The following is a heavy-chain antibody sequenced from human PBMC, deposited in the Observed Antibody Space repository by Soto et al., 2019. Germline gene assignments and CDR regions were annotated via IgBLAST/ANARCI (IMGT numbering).Heavy chain of an antibody. V-gene: IGHV4-59*01. Sequence: PSETLSLTCTVSGGSISSYYWSWIRQPPGKGLEWIGYIYYSGSTNYNPSLKSRVTISVDTSKNQFSLKLSSVTAADTAVYYCASVVSGSGWHFDYWGQGTLVTVSS. CDR1: GGSISSYY. D-gene: IGHD6-19*01. J-gene: IGHJ4*02. CDR2: IYYSGST. CDR3: ASVVSGSGWHFDY.